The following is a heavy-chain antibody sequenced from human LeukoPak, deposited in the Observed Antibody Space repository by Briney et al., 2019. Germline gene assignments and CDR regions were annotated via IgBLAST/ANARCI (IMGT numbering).Heavy chain of an antibody. CDR1: RFTFNSYA. J-gene: IGHJ4*02. V-gene: IGHV3-23*01. CDR3: AKSTTVTTRGYFDY. D-gene: IGHD4-17*01. CDR2: ISGSGGST. Sequence: GGSLRLSCAASRFTFNSYAMSWVRQAPGKGLEWVSAISGSGGSTYYADSVKGRFTISRDNSKNTLYLQMNSLRAEDTAVYYCAKSTTVTTRGYFDYWGQGTLVTVSS.